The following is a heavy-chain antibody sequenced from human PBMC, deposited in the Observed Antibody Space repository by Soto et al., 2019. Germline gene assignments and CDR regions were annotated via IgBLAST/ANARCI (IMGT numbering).Heavy chain of an antibody. J-gene: IGHJ5*02. D-gene: IGHD1-1*01. Sequence: SETLSLTCTVSGASISGFYWSWIRKSAGKGLEWIGRIYATGTTDYNPSLKSRVMMSVDTSKKQFSLKLRSVTAADTAVYYCVRDGTKTLRDWFDPWGQRIFVTVST. CDR3: VRDGTKTLRDWFDP. CDR1: GASISGFY. V-gene: IGHV4-4*07. CDR2: IYATGTT.